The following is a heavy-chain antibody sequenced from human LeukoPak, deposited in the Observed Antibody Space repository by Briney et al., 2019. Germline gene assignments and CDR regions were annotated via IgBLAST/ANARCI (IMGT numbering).Heavy chain of an antibody. V-gene: IGHV4-39*01. CDR3: ARLYPPIFGVVPPKGWFDP. CDR2: IYYSGST. CDR1: GGSISSSSYY. D-gene: IGHD3-3*01. Sequence: SETLSLACTVSGGSISSSSYYWGWIRQLPGKGLEWIGSIYYSGSTYYNPSLKSRVTISVDTSKNQFSLKLSSVTAADTAVYYCARLYPPIFGVVPPKGWFDPWGQGTLVTVSS. J-gene: IGHJ5*02.